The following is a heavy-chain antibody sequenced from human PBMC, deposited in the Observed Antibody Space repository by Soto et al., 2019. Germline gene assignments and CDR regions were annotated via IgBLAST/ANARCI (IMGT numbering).Heavy chain of an antibody. J-gene: IGHJ4*02. CDR2: IYYSGST. V-gene: IGHV4-59*01. CDR3: AREEITGTLDY. CDR1: GGSISSYY. D-gene: IGHD1-7*01. Sequence: SETLSLTCTVSGGSISSYYWSWIRQPPGKGLEWIGYIYYSGSTNYNPSLKSRVTISVDTSKNQFSLKLSSVTAADTAVYYCAREEITGTLDYWGQGTLVTV.